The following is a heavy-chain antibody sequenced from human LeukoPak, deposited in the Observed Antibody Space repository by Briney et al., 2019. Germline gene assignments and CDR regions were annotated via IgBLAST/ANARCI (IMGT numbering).Heavy chain of an antibody. J-gene: IGHJ4*02. Sequence: PWESLSFSCAASGYSFTNYWIGWVRQMPGKCLGWMGIIYPDDSESKYSPSFQGQVTISADKSISTAYLQWSSLKASDTAMYYCARSRDSSGYYYLIWGQGTLVTVSS. CDR2: IYPDDSES. CDR1: GYSFTNYW. CDR3: ARSRDSSGYYYLI. D-gene: IGHD3-22*01. V-gene: IGHV5-51*03.